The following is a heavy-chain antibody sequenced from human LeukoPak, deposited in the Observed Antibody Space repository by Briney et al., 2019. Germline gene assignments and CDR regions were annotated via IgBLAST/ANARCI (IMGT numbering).Heavy chain of an antibody. Sequence: SQTLSLTCTVSGDSISSGDYYWSWIRQPAGKGLEWSGHIYTSGSTNYNPSLKSRVTISVDTSKNQFSLKLSSVTAADTAVYFCAREGIVLVPAAISNWFDPWGQGTLVTVSS. V-gene: IGHV4-61*09. J-gene: IGHJ5*02. D-gene: IGHD2-2*02. CDR3: AREGIVLVPAAISNWFDP. CDR2: IYTSGST. CDR1: GDSISSGDYY.